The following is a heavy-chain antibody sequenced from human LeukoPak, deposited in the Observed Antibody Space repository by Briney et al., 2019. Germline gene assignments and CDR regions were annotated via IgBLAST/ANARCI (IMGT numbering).Heavy chain of an antibody. CDR2: VIPSSGGT. D-gene: IGHD2-15*01. J-gene: IGHJ3*02. V-gene: IGHV1-2*02. CDR1: GYTFNVYY. CDR3: ARGVLLQGRGAFDI. Sequence: ASVKVSCKASGYTFNVYYIHWLRQAPGQGLEWMGWVIPSSGGTKYAQNFQDRVTMTRDTSISTAYMELSSLTYDDTAVYCCARGVLLQGRGAFDIWGQGAMVTVSS.